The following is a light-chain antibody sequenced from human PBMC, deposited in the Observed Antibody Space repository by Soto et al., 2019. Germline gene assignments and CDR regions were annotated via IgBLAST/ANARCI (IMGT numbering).Light chain of an antibody. J-gene: IGKJ1*01. CDR2: RTF. Sequence: EIVLTQSPGTLSLSPGERVTLSCRSSQSIASSYIAWYQQKPGQPPRLLLYRTFNRATGIPARFSGSGSGTEFTLTISSLQSEDFAVYYCQQYNNWPTFGQGTKVDIK. V-gene: IGKV3D-15*01. CDR3: QQYNNWPT. CDR1: QSIASS.